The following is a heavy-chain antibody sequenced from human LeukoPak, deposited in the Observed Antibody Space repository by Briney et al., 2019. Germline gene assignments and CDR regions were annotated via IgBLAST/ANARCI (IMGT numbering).Heavy chain of an antibody. D-gene: IGHD3-10*01. CDR3: AREGTMVRGVIHY. CDR1: GFTFSSYA. V-gene: IGHV3-30*04. Sequence: GRSLRLSCAASGFTFSSYAMHWVRQAPGKGLEWVAVISYDGSNKYYADSVKGRFTISRDNSKNTLYLQMNSLRAEDTAVYYCAREGTMVRGVIHYWGQGTLVTVSS. CDR2: ISYDGSNK. J-gene: IGHJ4*02.